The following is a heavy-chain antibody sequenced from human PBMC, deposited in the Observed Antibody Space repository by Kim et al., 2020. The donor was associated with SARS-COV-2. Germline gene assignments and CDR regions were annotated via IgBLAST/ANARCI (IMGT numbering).Heavy chain of an antibody. J-gene: IGHJ5*02. V-gene: IGHV4-31*03. CDR1: GGSISSGGYY. CDR3: ARDLDYDILTGRGGWFDP. CDR2: IYYSGST. D-gene: IGHD3-9*01. Sequence: SETLSLTCTVSGGSISSGGYYWSWIRQHPGKGLEWIGYIYYSGSTYYNPSLKSRVTISVDTSKNQFSLKLSSVTAADTAVYYCARDLDYDILTGRGGWFDPWGQGTLVTVSS.